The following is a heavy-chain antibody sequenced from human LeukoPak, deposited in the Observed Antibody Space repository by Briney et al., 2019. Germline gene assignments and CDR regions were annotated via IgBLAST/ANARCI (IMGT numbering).Heavy chain of an antibody. V-gene: IGHV1-2*02. CDR2: INPNSGGT. J-gene: IGHJ4*02. Sequence: ASVKVSCKASGYTFTGYYMHWLRQAPGQGLEWMGWINPNSGGTNFAQKFQGRVTITRDTSISTAYLELSRLRSDDTAVYYCARSSGSYYNIFDYWGQGTLVTVSS. CDR1: GYTFTGYY. D-gene: IGHD3-10*01. CDR3: ARSSGSYYNIFDY.